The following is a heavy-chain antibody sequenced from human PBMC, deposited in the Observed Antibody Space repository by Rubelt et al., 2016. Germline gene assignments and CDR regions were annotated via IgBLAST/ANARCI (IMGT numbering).Heavy chain of an antibody. Sequence: QVQLQESGPGLVKPSQTLSLTCTVSGGSISSGGYYWSWIRQHPGKGLEWMGYIYFSGRTSYHPSLKSSLTISVDTSKNQFSLKLSSVTAAETAVYYWAGRGDLVDNAFDIWGQGTLVTVS. CDR3: AGRGDLVDNAFDI. CDR2: IYFSGRT. CDR1: GGSISSGGYY. J-gene: IGHJ3*02. D-gene: IGHD1-26*01. V-gene: IGHV4-31*03.